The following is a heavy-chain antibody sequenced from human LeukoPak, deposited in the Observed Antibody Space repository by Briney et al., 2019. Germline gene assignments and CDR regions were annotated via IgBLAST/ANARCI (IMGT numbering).Heavy chain of an antibody. CDR1: GFTFRNYA. V-gene: IGHV3-23*01. CDR2: ISGNGDKI. J-gene: IGHJ4*02. CDR3: AKRDYSDSSGFAPLFDC. D-gene: IGHD3-22*01. Sequence: PGVTLRLSCAASGFTFRNYAMSWVRQAPGKGLEWVSGISGNGDKIYYADSVRGRFTISRDNSQSTLHMHMKILRGADTAVYFCAKRDYSDSSGFAPLFDCWGQGTQVTVSS.